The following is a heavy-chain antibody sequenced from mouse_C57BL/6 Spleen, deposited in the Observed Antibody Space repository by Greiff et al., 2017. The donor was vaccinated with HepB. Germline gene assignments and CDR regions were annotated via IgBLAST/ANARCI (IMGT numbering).Heavy chain of an antibody. Sequence: EVNVVESGGGLVQSGRSLRLSCATSGFTFSDFYMEWVRQAPGKGLEWIAASRNKANDYTTEYSASVKGRFIVSRDTSQSILYLQMNALRAEDTAIYYCARDASSGLAWFAYWGQGTLVTVSA. CDR3: ARDASSGLAWFAY. CDR1: GFTFSDFY. CDR2: SRNKANDYTT. J-gene: IGHJ3*01. V-gene: IGHV7-1*01. D-gene: IGHD3-2*02.